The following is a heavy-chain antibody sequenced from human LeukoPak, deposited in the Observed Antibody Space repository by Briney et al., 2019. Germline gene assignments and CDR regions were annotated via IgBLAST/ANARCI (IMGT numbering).Heavy chain of an antibody. CDR1: GDSVTTTNFY. CDR2: LYYGVNT. Sequence: SETLSLACTVSGDSVTTTNFYWGWIRQAPGKGLEWIGSLYYGVNTYYKPSLKSRVTISVDTSLNQFSLILTSVTAADTGVYYCARLRVQQLASSYYMDVWGKGTTVTVSS. D-gene: IGHD6-13*01. J-gene: IGHJ6*03. CDR3: ARLRVQQLASSYYMDV. V-gene: IGHV4-39*01.